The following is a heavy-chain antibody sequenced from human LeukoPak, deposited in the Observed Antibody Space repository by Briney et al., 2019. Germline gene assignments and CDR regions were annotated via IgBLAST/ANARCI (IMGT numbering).Heavy chain of an antibody. V-gene: IGHV4-34*01. CDR3: ARGKLSGQQLVTRAEYFQH. CDR1: GGSFSGYY. CDR2: INHSGST. J-gene: IGHJ1*01. D-gene: IGHD6-13*01. Sequence: RPSETLSLTCAVYGGSFSGYYWSWIRQPPGKGLEWIGEINHSGSTNYNPSLKSRVTISVDTSKNQFSLKLSSVTAADTAVYYCARGKLSGQQLVTRAEYFQHWGQGTLVTVSS.